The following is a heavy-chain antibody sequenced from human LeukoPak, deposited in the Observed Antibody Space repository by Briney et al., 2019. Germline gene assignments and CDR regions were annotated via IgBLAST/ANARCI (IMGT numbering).Heavy chain of an antibody. D-gene: IGHD3-9*01. CDR1: GYSISSGYF. V-gene: IGHV4-38-2*02. Sequence: SETLSLTCTVSGYSISSGYFWGWIRQPPGKGLEWIGSIYYSGSTYYNPSLKSRVTISVDTSKNQFSLKLSSVTAADTAVYYCARQYIDILTGYHRGELYWYFDLWGRGTLVTVSS. CDR2: IYYSGST. J-gene: IGHJ2*01. CDR3: ARQYIDILTGYHRGELYWYFDL.